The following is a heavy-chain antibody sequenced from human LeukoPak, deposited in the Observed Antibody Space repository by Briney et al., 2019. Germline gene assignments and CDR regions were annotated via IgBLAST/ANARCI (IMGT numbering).Heavy chain of an antibody. J-gene: IGHJ3*02. Sequence: PGGSLRPSCAASGFTFSDYYMSWIRQAPGKGLEWVSYISSSGSTIYYADSVKGRFTISRDNAKNSLYLQMNSLRAEDTAVYYCARDYFSDSSGPDAFDIWGQGTMVTVSS. CDR3: ARDYFSDSSGPDAFDI. D-gene: IGHD3-22*01. CDR2: ISSSGSTI. CDR1: GFTFSDYY. V-gene: IGHV3-11*04.